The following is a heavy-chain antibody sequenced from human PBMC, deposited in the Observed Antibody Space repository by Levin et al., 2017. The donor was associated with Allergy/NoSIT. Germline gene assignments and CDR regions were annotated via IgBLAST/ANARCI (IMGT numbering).Heavy chain of an antibody. D-gene: IGHD2-15*01. V-gene: IGHV4-61*02. CDR2: IYNSGST. J-gene: IGHJ5*02. CDR1: GGSSSSGIYY. Sequence: SETLSLTCTVSGGSSSSGIYYWSWIRQPAGTGLEWIGRIYNSGSTNYNPSLKSRVTMSIDTSKKQFSLKLSTVTAADTAVYYCAREREGVVVAATPLGWLDPWGQGILVTVSS. CDR3: AREREGVVVAATPLGWLDP.